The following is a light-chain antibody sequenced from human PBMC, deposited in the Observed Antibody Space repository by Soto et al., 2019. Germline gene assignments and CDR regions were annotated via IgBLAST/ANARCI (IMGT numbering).Light chain of an antibody. V-gene: IGKV1-39*01. CDR1: QTVYSY. CDR3: PQSFSPPQT. J-gene: IGKJ4*01. Sequence: DIQMTQSPSSLSASVGETVIITCWSSQTVYSYLNWYQQKPVKAPALRIHSASALEIGVPSRFSGSGSWTDFTLTIAGLNTEDFATYYCPQSFSPPQTFGGGTNVEVK. CDR2: SAS.